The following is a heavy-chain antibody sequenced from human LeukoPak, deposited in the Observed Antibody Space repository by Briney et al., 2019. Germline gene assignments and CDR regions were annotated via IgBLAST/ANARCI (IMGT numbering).Heavy chain of an antibody. CDR3: ARESTGDAYFDY. J-gene: IGHJ4*02. Sequence: SVKVSCKASGDTFSSYAITWVRQAPGQGLEWMGRIIPILGIANYAQKFQGRVTITADKPTSTAYMELSSLRSEDTAVYYCARESTGDAYFDYWGQGTLVTVSS. CDR2: IIPILGIA. D-gene: IGHD2-21*02. CDR1: GDTFSSYA. V-gene: IGHV1-69*04.